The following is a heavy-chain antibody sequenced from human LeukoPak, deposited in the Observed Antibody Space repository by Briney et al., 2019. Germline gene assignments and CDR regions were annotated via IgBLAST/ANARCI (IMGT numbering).Heavy chain of an antibody. Sequence: SETLSLTCTVSGGSISSYYWSWIRQPPGKGLEWIGYIYTSGSTNYNPSLKSRVTISVDTSKNQFSLKLSSVTAADTAVYYCARLSGILRNYDILTGGNWFYPWGQGTLVTVSS. V-gene: IGHV4-4*09. CDR1: GGSISSYY. J-gene: IGHJ5*02. CDR3: ARLSGILRNYDILTGGNWFYP. D-gene: IGHD3-9*01. CDR2: IYTSGST.